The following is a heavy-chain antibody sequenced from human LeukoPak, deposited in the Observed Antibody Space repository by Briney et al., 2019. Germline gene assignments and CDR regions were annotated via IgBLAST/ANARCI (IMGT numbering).Heavy chain of an antibody. J-gene: IGHJ4*02. Sequence: ASVKVSCKASGYTFTNYGISWVRQAPGQGLEWMGWISAYNGNTNYAQKLQGRVTMTTDTSTSTAYMELRSLRSDDTAVYYCARQGRNRDFCSSISCHYFDFWGQGALATVSS. CDR3: ARQGRNRDFCSSISCHYFDF. D-gene: IGHD2-2*01. CDR1: GYTFTNYG. CDR2: ISAYNGNT. V-gene: IGHV1-18*01.